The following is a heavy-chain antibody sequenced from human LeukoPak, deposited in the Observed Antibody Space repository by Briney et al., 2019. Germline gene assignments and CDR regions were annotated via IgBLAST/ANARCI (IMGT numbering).Heavy chain of an antibody. V-gene: IGHV3-30-3*01. CDR2: ISYDGSTK. CDR3: ARDRENYCGSGPYGMDV. J-gene: IGHJ6*02. CDR1: GFAFSTYA. D-gene: IGHD3-10*01. Sequence: GGSLRLSCVASGFAFSTYAMHWVRQAPGKGLECVAVISYDGSTKYYADSVKGRFTISRDNSKSTLYLQMNSLRAEDTALYHCARDRENYCGSGPYGMDVWGQGTTVTVSS.